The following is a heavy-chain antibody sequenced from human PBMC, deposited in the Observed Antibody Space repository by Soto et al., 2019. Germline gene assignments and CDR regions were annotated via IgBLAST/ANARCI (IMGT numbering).Heavy chain of an antibody. D-gene: IGHD3-22*01. V-gene: IGHV4-30-4*01. CDR1: GGSISSGDYY. J-gene: IGHJ4*02. CDR2: IYYSGST. CDR3: AREACRWNYYDSSGYYCPLDY. Sequence: SETLSLTCTVSGGSISSGDYYWSWIRQPPGKGLEWIGYIYYSGSTYYNPSLKSRVTISVDTSKNQFSLKLSSVTAADTAVYYCAREACRWNYYDSSGYYCPLDYWDQGTLVTVSS.